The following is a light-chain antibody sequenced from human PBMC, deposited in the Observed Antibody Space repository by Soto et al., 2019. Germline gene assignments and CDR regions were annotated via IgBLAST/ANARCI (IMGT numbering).Light chain of an antibody. Sequence: QLVLTQSPSASASLGASVKLTCTLSSGHSSYAIAWHQQQPEKGPRYLMKLNSDGSQRKGDGIPDRFSGSSSGAERYLTISSLQSEDEADYYCQTWGTGIHWVFGGGTKVTVL. CDR1: SGHSSYA. V-gene: IGLV4-69*01. CDR2: LNSDGSQ. J-gene: IGLJ3*02. CDR3: QTWGTGIHWV.